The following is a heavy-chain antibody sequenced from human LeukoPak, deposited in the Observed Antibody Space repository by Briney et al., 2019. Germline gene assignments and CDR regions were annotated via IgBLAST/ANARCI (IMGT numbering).Heavy chain of an antibody. CDR3: ARDAYGDHTPGYYYYMDV. V-gene: IGHV1-69*13. J-gene: IGHJ6*03. D-gene: IGHD4-17*01. CDR1: GGTFNNDA. CDR2: ILPIFGTT. Sequence: ASVKVSCKASGGTFNNDAITWVRQAPGQGLEWMGGILPIFGTTNYAQKFQGRVTITADESTSTAYMELSSLRSEDTAVYYCARDAYGDHTPGYYYYMDVWGKGTTVTISS.